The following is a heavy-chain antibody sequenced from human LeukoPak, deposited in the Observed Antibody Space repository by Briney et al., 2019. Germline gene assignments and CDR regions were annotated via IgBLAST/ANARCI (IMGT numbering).Heavy chain of an antibody. CDR1: GYTFTAYH. Sequence: ASVKVSCKASGYTFTAYHMHWVRQAPGQGFEWMGWINSNSGGTNYVQKFQGRVTMTRDTSISTAYMELSSLRSDDTAVYFRARRYYDSSGYFSFDYWGQGTLVTVSS. J-gene: IGHJ4*02. CDR3: ARRYYDSSGYFSFDY. CDR2: INSNSGGT. D-gene: IGHD3-22*01. V-gene: IGHV1-2*02.